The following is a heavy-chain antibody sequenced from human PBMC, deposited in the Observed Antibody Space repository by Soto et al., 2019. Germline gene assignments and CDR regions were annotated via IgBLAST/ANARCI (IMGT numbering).Heavy chain of an antibody. CDR1: GCTFTSYA. CDR2: INAGNGNT. Sequence: ASVKVSCKASGCTFTSYAMHWVRQAAAQRLEWMGWINAGNGNTKYSQKFQGRVTITSDTSASTDYMELSSMRSEDTAVYYCARGIAAAGTNGDDHWGQGTLVTVSS. V-gene: IGHV1-3*01. J-gene: IGHJ4*02. D-gene: IGHD6-13*01. CDR3: ARGIAAAGTNGDDH.